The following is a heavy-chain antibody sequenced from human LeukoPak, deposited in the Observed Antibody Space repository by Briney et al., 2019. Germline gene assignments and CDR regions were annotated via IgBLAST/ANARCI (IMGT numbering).Heavy chain of an antibody. V-gene: IGHV4-59*01. CDR3: TRDRRDGYNCVDL. Sequence: SETLSLTCTVSGGSISSYYWSWIRQPPGKALEWIGYISYSGITEYNPSLKSRVTISVDASKNQFSLRLISVTAADTAVYYCTRDRRDGYNCVDLWGQGTLVTVSS. D-gene: IGHD5-24*01. CDR2: ISYSGIT. CDR1: GGSISSYY. J-gene: IGHJ1*01.